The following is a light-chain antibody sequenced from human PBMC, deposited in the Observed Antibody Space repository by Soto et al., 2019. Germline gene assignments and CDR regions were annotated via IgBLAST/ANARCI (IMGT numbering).Light chain of an antibody. V-gene: IGKV1-5*01. Sequence: DIQMTQSPSTLSASVGDRVTITCRASPSISSWLAWYQQKPGKAPKLLIYDASSLESGIPSRFSGSGSGTDFTLTISSLQPDDFATYYCQQYNSYWWTFGQGTKVEIK. J-gene: IGKJ1*01. CDR2: DAS. CDR3: QQYNSYWWT. CDR1: PSISSW.